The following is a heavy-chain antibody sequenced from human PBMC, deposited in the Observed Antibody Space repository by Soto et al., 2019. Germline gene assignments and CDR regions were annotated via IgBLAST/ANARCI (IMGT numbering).Heavy chain of an antibody. CDR2: ISSGSSYI. D-gene: IGHD2-15*01. CDR3: ATCSGGSCYSGKSSFDH. J-gene: IGHJ4*02. CDR1: GFTVSSYS. Sequence: PXGSLRLSFAASGFTVSSYSMNWVRQAPGKGLEWVSSISSGSSYIYYADPVKGRFTISRDNAKNALYLQMNSLRVEDTAVYYCATCSGGSCYSGKSSFDHWGQGTLVTSPQ. V-gene: IGHV3-21*06.